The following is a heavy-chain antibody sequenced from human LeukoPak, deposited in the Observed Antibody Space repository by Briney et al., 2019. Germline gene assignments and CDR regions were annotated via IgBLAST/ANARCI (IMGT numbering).Heavy chain of an antibody. CDR3: ASGEQIVVVISY. CDR1: GGPISSSSYY. D-gene: IGHD3-22*01. CDR2: IYYSGST. V-gene: IGHV4-39*01. J-gene: IGHJ4*02. Sequence: SETLSLTCTVSGGPISSSSYYWGWIRQPPGKGLEWIGSIYYSGSTYYNPSLKSRVTISVDTSKNQFSLKLSSVTAADTAVYYCASGEQIVVVISYWGQGTLVTVSS.